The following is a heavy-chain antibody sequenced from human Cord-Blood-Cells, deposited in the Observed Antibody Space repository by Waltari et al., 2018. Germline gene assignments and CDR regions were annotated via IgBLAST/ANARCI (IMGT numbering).Heavy chain of an antibody. D-gene: IGHD3-3*01. CDR2: IYYSGST. CDR3: ARHSGAYSYYDFWSGSYYFDY. J-gene: IGHJ4*02. CDR1: GGSISSSSYY. V-gene: IGHV4-39*01. Sequence: QLQLQESGPGLVKPSETLSLPCTVSGGSISSSSYYWGWIRPPPGKGRGWIGSIYYSGSTYYNPALKSRVTISVDTSKNQFSLKLSSVTAADTAVYYCARHSGAYSYYDFWSGSYYFDYWGQGTLVTVSS.